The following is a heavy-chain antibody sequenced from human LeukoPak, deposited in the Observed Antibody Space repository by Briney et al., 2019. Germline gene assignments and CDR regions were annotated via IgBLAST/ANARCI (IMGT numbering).Heavy chain of an antibody. CDR2: ISSSRSHI. CDR3: AELGITMIGGV. V-gene: IGHV3-21*01. Sequence: GGSLRLSCAASGFTFSSYSMNWVRQAPGKGLEWVSSISSSRSHIYYADSVKGRFTISRDSAKNSLYLQMSSLRAEDTAVYYCAELGITMIGGVWGKGTTVTISS. D-gene: IGHD3-10*02. CDR1: GFTFSSYS. J-gene: IGHJ6*04.